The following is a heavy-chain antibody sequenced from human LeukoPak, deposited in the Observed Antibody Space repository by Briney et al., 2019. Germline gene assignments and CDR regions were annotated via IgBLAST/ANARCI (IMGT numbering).Heavy chain of an antibody. CDR3: AKAGGRWLQFRSWFDP. J-gene: IGHJ5*02. CDR1: GFTFNDYA. CDR2: ITWNSDNL. V-gene: IGHV3-9*01. Sequence: PGRSLRLSCAASGFTFNDYAMHWVRLAPGKGLELVSGITWNSDNLDYADSVKGRFTISRDNAKNSLYLQMNSLRAEDTALYYCAKAGGRWLQFRSWFDPWGQGTLVTVSS. D-gene: IGHD5-24*01.